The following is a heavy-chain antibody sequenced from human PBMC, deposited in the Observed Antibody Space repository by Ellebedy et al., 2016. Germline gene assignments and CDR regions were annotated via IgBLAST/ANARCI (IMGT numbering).Heavy chain of an antibody. CDR1: GFPFSSYG. D-gene: IGHD5-18*01. CDR2: ICYDVSNK. CDR3: ARDSRYSYWYFDY. Sequence: GGSLRLSFPAPGFPFSSYGMHWVRQAPGKGLEWVPVICYDVSNKYYADYVKGRFTISRDNSKNTLYLQMTSLRPDDTAVYYCARDSRYSYWYFDYWGQGTLVTVSS. J-gene: IGHJ4*02. V-gene: IGHV3-33*08.